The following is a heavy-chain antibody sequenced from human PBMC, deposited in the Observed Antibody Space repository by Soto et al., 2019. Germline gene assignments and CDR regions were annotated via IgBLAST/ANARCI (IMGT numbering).Heavy chain of an antibody. CDR1: GFTFSSYA. CDR3: ARASGGGSYFVYYYGMDV. J-gene: IGHJ6*02. V-gene: IGHV3-30-3*01. D-gene: IGHD1-26*01. Sequence: QVQLVESGGGVVQPGRSLRLSCAASGFTFSSYAMHWVRQAPGKGLEWVAVISYDGSNKYYADSVKGRFTISRDNSKNTPYLQMNSLRAEDTAVYYCARASGGGSYFVYYYGMDVWGQGTTVTVSS. CDR2: ISYDGSNK.